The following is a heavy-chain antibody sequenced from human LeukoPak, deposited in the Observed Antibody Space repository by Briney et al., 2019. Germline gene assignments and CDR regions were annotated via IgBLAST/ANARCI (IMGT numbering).Heavy chain of an antibody. CDR3: ARIVYCSSTSCYTGGFDP. D-gene: IGHD2-2*02. Sequence: SETLSLTCTVSGYSISSGYYWGWIRQPPGKGLEWIGSIYHSGSTYYNPSLKSRVTISVDTSKNQFSLKLSSVTAADTAVYYCARIVYCSSTSCYTGGFDPWGQGTLVTVSS. J-gene: IGHJ5*02. V-gene: IGHV4-38-2*02. CDR2: IYHSGST. CDR1: GYSISSGYY.